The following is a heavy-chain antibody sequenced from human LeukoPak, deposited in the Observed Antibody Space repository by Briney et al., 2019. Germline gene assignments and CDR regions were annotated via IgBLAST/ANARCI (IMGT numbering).Heavy chain of an antibody. J-gene: IGHJ4*01. CDR3: ARGAELANPQDY. V-gene: IGHV1-46*04. Sequence: ASVKVSCKASGYTFTSYYTHWVRQAPGQGLEWMGIINPSGGSTSYAQKLQGRVTMTKDTSTRTVYMELSSLRSDDTAVYYCARGAELANPQDYWGQGTLVTVSS. CDR1: GYTFTSYY. D-gene: IGHD1-1*01. CDR2: INPSGGST.